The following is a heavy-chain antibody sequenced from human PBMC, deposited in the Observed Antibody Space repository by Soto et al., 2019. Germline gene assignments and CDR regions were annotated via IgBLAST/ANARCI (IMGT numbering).Heavy chain of an antibody. CDR2: IIPIFGTA. CDR1: GGTFSSYA. CDR3: ARARFLEWLPPYNWLDP. V-gene: IGHV1-69*13. Sequence: SVKVSCKASGGTFSSYAISWVRQAPGQGLEWMGGIIPIFGTANYAQKFQGRVTITADESTSTAYMELSSLRSEDTAVYYCARARFLEWLPPYNWLDPWGQGTLVTVSS. J-gene: IGHJ5*02. D-gene: IGHD3-3*01.